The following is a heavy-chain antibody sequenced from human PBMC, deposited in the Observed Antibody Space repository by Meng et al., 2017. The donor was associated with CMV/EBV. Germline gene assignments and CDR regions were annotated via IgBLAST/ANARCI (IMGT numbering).Heavy chain of an antibody. D-gene: IGHD6-13*01. Sequence: SVKVSCKASGYTFTSYDINWVRQATGQGLEWMGGIIPIFGTANYAQKFQGRVTITTDESTSTAYMELSSLRSEDTAVYYCARASGIAGYYYYGMDVWGQGTTVTVSS. J-gene: IGHJ6*02. V-gene: IGHV1-69*05. CDR3: ARASGIAGYYYYGMDV. CDR2: IIPIFGTA. CDR1: GYTFTSYD.